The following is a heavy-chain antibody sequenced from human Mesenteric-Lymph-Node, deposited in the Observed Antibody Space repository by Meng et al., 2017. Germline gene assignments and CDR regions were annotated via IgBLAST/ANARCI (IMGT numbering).Heavy chain of an antibody. CDR2: IWYDGSNK. CDR3: ARESPGDYFDY. D-gene: IGHD7-27*01. Sequence: GESLKISCAASGFTFSSYGMHWVRQAPGKGLEWVAVIWYDGSNKYYADSVKGRFTISRDNSKNTLYLQMNSLRAEDTAVYYCARESPGDYFDYWGQGTLVTVLL. V-gene: IGHV3-33*01. J-gene: IGHJ4*02. CDR1: GFTFSSYG.